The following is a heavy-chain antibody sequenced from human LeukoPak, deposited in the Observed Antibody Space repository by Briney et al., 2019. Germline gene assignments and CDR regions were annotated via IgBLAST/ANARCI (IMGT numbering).Heavy chain of an antibody. CDR1: GFTFSSYS. J-gene: IGHJ4*02. V-gene: IGHV3-48*02. D-gene: IGHD3-10*01. Sequence: PGGSLRLSCTASGFTFSSYSMNWVRQAPGKGLEWVSYISSSSSTIYYADSVKGRFTISRDNAKNSLYLQMNSLRDEDTAVYYCARELILWYGSGTPGQVYFDYWGQGTTVTVSS. CDR3: ARELILWYGSGTPGQVYFDY. CDR2: ISSSSSTI.